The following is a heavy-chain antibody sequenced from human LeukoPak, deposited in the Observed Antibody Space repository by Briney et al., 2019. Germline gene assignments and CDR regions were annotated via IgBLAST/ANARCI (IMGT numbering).Heavy chain of an antibody. CDR2: IRYDGSNK. Sequence: PGGSLRLSCAASGFAFSSYGMHWVRQAPGKGLEWVAFIRYDGSNKYYADSVKGRFTISRDNSKNTLYLQMNSLRAEDTAVYYCAKPDSSGYYYDYWGQGTLVTVSS. V-gene: IGHV3-30*02. CDR3: AKPDSSGYYYDY. D-gene: IGHD3-22*01. J-gene: IGHJ4*02. CDR1: GFAFSSYG.